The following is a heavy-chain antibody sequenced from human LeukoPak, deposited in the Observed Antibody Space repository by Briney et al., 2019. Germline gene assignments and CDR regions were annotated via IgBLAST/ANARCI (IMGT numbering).Heavy chain of an antibody. CDR3: ARDRGENYDSSGYYDY. Sequence: PGGSLRLSCAASGFTFSTYSMNWVRQAPGKGLEWISYISSSSSTIYFADSVKGRFTISRDNAKNSLYLQMNSLRDEDTAVYYCARDRGENYDSSGYYDYWGQGTLVTVSS. CDR1: GFTFSTYS. V-gene: IGHV3-48*02. J-gene: IGHJ4*02. D-gene: IGHD3-22*01. CDR2: ISSSSSTI.